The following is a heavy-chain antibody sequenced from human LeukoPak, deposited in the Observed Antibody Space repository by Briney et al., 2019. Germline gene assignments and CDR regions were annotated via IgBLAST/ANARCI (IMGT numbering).Heavy chain of an antibody. V-gene: IGHV3-30-3*01. D-gene: IGHD5-24*01. Sequence: GRSLRLSCAASGFTFSSYAMHWVRQAPGKGLEWVAVISYDGSNKYYADSVKDRFTISRVNSKITLCLQMNSLRAEDTAVYYCASLIDGYNYDYWGQGTLVTVSS. CDR3: ASLIDGYNYDY. CDR2: ISYDGSNK. CDR1: GFTFSSYA. J-gene: IGHJ4*02.